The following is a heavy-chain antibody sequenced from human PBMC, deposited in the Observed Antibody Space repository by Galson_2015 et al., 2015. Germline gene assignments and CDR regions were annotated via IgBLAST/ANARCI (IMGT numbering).Heavy chain of an antibody. CDR2: ISYDGSNK. D-gene: IGHD3-10*01. Sequence: SLRLSCAASGFPLRTYTMHWVRQAPGKGLEWVAVISYDGSNKNYADSVKGRFTISRDNAKNTLYLQMNSLRAEDTAVYYCARDPYYYYGSGSSSWYFDLRGRGTLVTVSS. V-gene: IGHV3-30-3*01. CDR3: ARDPYYYYGSGSSSWYFDL. J-gene: IGHJ2*01. CDR1: GFPLRTYT.